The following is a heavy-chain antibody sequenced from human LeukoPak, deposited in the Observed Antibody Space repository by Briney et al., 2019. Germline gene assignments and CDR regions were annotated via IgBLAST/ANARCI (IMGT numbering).Heavy chain of an antibody. CDR2: IYYSGST. J-gene: IGHJ4*02. V-gene: IGHV4-59*01. CDR3: AREGDSSSPYYFDY. Sequence: NPSETMSLTCPVSGGSISSYYWGWIRPPPGKGLEWIGYIYYSGSTNYNPSLKSRVTISVDTSKNQFSLKLRCVTAAARAVYYCAREGDSSSPYYFDYWGQGTLVTVSS. CDR1: GGSISSYY. D-gene: IGHD6-13*01.